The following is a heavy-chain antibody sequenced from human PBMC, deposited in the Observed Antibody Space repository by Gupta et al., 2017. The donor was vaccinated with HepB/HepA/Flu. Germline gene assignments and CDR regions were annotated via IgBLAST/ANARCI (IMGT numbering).Heavy chain of an antibody. CDR1: GGTFSSYA. V-gene: IGHV1-69*04. CDR2: IIPVLGIA. Sequence: QVQLVQSGAEVKKPGSSVKVSCKASGGTFSSYAISWVRQAPGQGLEWMGRIIPVLGIANYAQKGQGRVTITADKSTSTAYMELSRLRSEDTAVYYCARQTRQLWSNWFDPWGQGTLVTVSS. D-gene: IGHD5-18*01. J-gene: IGHJ5*02. CDR3: ARQTRQLWSNWFDP.